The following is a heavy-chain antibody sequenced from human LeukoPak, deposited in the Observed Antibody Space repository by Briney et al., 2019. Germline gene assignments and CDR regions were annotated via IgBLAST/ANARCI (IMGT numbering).Heavy chain of an antibody. CDR2: IYTSGST. J-gene: IGHJ4*02. V-gene: IGHV4-4*07. D-gene: IGHD3-3*01. CDR3: AKTRFGFWSGYSYYFDY. CDR1: GGSISSYY. Sequence: PSETLSLSCTVSGGSISSYYWSWIWQPAGKGLERIGRIYTSGSTNYNPSLKSRVTMSVDTSKNQFSLKLSSVTAADTAVYYCAKTRFGFWSGYSYYFDYWGQGTLVTVSS.